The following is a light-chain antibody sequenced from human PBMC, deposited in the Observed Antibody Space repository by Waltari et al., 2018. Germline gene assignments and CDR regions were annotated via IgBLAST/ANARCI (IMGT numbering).Light chain of an antibody. V-gene: IGKV3-20*01. J-gene: IGKJ1*01. CDR3: QQYDNSLWT. CDR1: QRVSSNY. Sequence: EVVLTQSPGTLSLSPGETATLSSRASQRVSSNYLAWYQQKPGQAPRLLIYGPSTRATDIPVRFSGSGSGTDFTLTISRLEPEDFAVYYCQQYDNSLWTFGQGTKVEIK. CDR2: GPS.